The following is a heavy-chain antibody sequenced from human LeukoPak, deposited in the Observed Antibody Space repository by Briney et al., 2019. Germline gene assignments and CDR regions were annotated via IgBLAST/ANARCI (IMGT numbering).Heavy chain of an antibody. CDR1: GFTFSSYA. Sequence: GGSLRLSCAASGFTFSSYAMSWVRQAPGKGLEWVAVISYDGSNKYYADSVKGRFTISRDNSKNTLYLQMNSLRAEDTAVCYCARGPYDSSGYYITYWGQGTLVTVSS. J-gene: IGHJ4*02. CDR3: ARGPYDSSGYYITY. V-gene: IGHV3-30-3*01. CDR2: ISYDGSNK. D-gene: IGHD3-22*01.